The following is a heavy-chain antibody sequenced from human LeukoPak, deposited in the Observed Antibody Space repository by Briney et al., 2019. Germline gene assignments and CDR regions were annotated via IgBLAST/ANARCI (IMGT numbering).Heavy chain of an antibody. CDR3: ARGHFGFDYSESFDY. CDR1: GGSISSSSYY. D-gene: IGHD3-9*01. J-gene: IGHJ4*02. CDR2: IYYSGNT. Sequence: SETLSLTCTVSGGSISSSSYYWAWIRQPPGKGLEWIGSIYYSGNTYYKSSLKSRVTIAVDTSKNQFSLKLSSVTAADTAVYYCARGHFGFDYSESFDYWGQGTLVTVSS. V-gene: IGHV4-39*07.